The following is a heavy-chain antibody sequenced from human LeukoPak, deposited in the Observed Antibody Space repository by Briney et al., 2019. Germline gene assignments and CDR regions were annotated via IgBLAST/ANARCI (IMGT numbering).Heavy chain of an antibody. CDR2: IYYSGNT. Sequence: SETLSLTCTVSGGSISSYYWSWIRQPPGKGLEWIGYIYYSGNTNYNPSLKSRLTISVDTSKNQFSLKLSSVTAADTAVYYCARSFGPNWNYWVRGGFDYWGQGTLVTVSS. D-gene: IGHD1-7*01. V-gene: IGHV4-59*12. CDR1: GGSISSYY. J-gene: IGHJ4*02. CDR3: ARSFGPNWNYWVRGGFDY.